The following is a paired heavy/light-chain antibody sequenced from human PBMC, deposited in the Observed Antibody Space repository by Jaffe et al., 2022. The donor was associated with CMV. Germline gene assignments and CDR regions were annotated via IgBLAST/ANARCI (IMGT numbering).Light chain of an antibody. CDR1: QNIGRY. J-gene: IGKJ4*01. CDR3: QQRKNWPRLT. V-gene: IGKV3-11*01. Sequence: EIVLTQFPATLSLSPGERATLSCRASQNIGRYLVWYQQKPGQAPRLLIYDAFDRASGIPARFSGSGSGTDFTLTINSLEPEDSAVYYCQQRKNWPRLTFGGGTKVEI. CDR2: DAF.
Heavy chain of an antibody. CDR2: IYYSGRN. J-gene: IGHJ6*03. V-gene: IGHV4-39*01. Sequence: QLQLQESGPGLVKPSETLSLTCAVSDGSIGSSNYYWGWIRQSPGKGLEWIGSIYYSGRNYYNPSLESRVTISVDTSNNHFSLKLSAMTAADTAVYYCVRQGLRGVNPDYYMDVWGKGTTVTVSS. CDR3: VRQGLRGVNPDYYMDV. D-gene: IGHD4-17*01. CDR1: DGSIGSSNYY.